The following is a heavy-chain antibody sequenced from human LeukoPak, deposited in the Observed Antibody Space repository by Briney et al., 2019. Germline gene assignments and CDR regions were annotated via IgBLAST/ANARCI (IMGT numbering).Heavy chain of an antibody. CDR2: IIPIFGTA. CDR3: APRSGYVLRFLGWLRNNWFDP. Sequence: GASVKVSCKASIGTFISYAISWVRQAPGQGLEWMGGIIPIFGTAKYAQKFQGRVTITTDESTSTAYMELSSLRSEDTAVYYCAPRSGYVLRFLGWLRNNWFDPWGQGTLVTVSS. D-gene: IGHD3-3*01. J-gene: IGHJ5*02. CDR1: IGTFISYA. V-gene: IGHV1-69*05.